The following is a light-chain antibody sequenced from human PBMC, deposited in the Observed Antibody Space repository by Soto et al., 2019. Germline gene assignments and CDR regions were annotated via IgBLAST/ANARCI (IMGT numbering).Light chain of an antibody. Sequence: QSALTQPPSVSGSPGQSVTISCTGTSTDFVSYNRVSWYQQPPGTAPKLIIYEASNRPSGVPGRFSGSKSGNTASLTISGLQAEDEADYYCSSYTSSSLYVFGTGTKVTVL. V-gene: IGLV2-18*02. J-gene: IGLJ1*01. CDR1: STDFVSYNR. CDR2: EAS. CDR3: SSYTSSSLYV.